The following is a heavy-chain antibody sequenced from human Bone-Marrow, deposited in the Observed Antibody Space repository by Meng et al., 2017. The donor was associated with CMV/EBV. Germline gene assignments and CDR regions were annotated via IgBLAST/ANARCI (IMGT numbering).Heavy chain of an antibody. CDR2: TYYRSKWYH. CDR3: AQDIVVVPAAMDGYYYGMDV. CDR1: GDSVSSKSAA. Sequence: SEPLSIPCANSGDSVSSKSAAWNWIRQSPSRGLAWLGRTYYRSKWYHDYAVSVKSRITINPDTSKNQFSLQLNSVTPEDTAVYYCAQDIVVVPAAMDGYYYGMDVWGQGTTVTVSS. J-gene: IGHJ6*02. V-gene: IGHV6-1*01. D-gene: IGHD2-2*01.